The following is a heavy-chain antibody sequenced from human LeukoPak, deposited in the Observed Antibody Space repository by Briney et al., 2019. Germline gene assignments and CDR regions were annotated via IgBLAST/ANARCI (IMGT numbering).Heavy chain of an antibody. CDR3: AGHHPRNTVDF. V-gene: IGHV4-59*08. J-gene: IGHJ4*02. CDR2: ISDIGSI. D-gene: IGHD2-8*02. CDR1: GGSISSYY. Sequence: LETLSLTCTVSGGSISSYYWSWIRQPPGKGLEWIAYISDIGSINYNPSLKSRVTISLDTSKNQFSLKLSSVTAADTAVYYCAGHHPRNTVDFWGQGPLVTVSS.